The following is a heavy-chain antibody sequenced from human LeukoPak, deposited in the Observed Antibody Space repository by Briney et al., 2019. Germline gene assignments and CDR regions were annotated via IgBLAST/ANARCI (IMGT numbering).Heavy chain of an antibody. Sequence: PGGSLRLSCAASGFTFSGYAMSWVRQAPGKGLEWVSVVSGSGRSTNYADSVKGRFTISRDNSKNTLYLQMNRLRAEDTAVYYCAKEVFDDSSGYSYYFDYWGQGTLVTVSS. D-gene: IGHD3-22*01. J-gene: IGHJ4*02. CDR1: GFTFSGYA. V-gene: IGHV3-23*01. CDR3: AKEVFDDSSGYSYYFDY. CDR2: VSGSGRST.